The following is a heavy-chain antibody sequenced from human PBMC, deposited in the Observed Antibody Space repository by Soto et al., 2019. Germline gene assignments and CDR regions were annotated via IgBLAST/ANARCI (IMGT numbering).Heavy chain of an antibody. J-gene: IGHJ4*02. CDR3: AGKWALAPARRGTASDY. V-gene: IGHV3-21*01. CDR1: GFTFSSYS. Sequence: EVQLVESGGGLVQPGGSLRLYCAASGFTFSSYSMNWVRQAPGKGLEWVSSIGTNNDYIFYADSVKGRFTISRDNAKNSLYLQMSSLRAEDTAVYYCAGKWALAPARRGTASDYWGQGTLVTVSS. CDR2: IGTNNDYI. D-gene: IGHD6-6*01.